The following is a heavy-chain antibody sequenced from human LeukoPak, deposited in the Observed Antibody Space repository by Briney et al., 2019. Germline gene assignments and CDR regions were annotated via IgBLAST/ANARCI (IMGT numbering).Heavy chain of an antibody. CDR1: GFTVSSNY. CDR2: IYSGGST. V-gene: IGHV3-66*01. Sequence: GGSLRLSCAASGFTVSSNYMSWVRQAPGKGLEWVSVIYSGGSTYYADSVKGRFTISRDNSKNTLYLQMNSLRAEDTAVYYCARDMTTVTLPLDYWGQGTLVTVSS. J-gene: IGHJ4*02. CDR3: ARDMTTVTLPLDY. D-gene: IGHD4-17*01.